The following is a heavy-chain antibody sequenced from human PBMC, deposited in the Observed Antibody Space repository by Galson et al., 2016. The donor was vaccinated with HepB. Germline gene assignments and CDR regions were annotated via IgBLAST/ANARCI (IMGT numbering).Heavy chain of an antibody. Sequence: SLRLSCAASGFRFRSYAMHWVRQAPGKGLQWVSTISFDGSNEYYGDSAKGRFTISRDNAQNSLYLQMNSLRAEDTAVYYCVRDGRGDDFNMDVWGKGTTVTVSS. CDR2: ISFDGSNE. V-gene: IGHV3-30*03. J-gene: IGHJ6*03. CDR3: VRDGRGDDFNMDV. D-gene: IGHD3-3*01. CDR1: GFRFRSYA.